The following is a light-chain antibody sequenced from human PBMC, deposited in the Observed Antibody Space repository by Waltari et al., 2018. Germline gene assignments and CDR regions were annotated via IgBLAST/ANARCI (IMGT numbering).Light chain of an antibody. Sequence: DIQLTQPPSTPSASVGDRVTISCRASQSVGTWLAWYQQKPGKAPKLLIYMASSLDSGVPSRFSGSGSGTDFTLTISSLQPDDFATYSCQQYSSFSTFGQGTKV. CDR1: QSVGTW. V-gene: IGKV1-5*03. CDR2: MAS. J-gene: IGKJ2*01. CDR3: QQYSSFST.